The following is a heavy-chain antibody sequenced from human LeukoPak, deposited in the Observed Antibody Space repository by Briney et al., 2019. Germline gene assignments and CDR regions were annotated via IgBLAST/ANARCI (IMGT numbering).Heavy chain of an antibody. V-gene: IGHV3-48*03. CDR2: ISSSGSTI. CDR3: AREISSGWSYYFDY. J-gene: IGHJ4*02. CDR1: GFTLSSYE. D-gene: IGHD6-19*01. Sequence: GGSLRLSCSSSGFTLSSYEMNWVRQAPGKGLEWVSYISSSGSTIYYADSVKGRFTISRDNAKNSLYLQMNSVRAEDTAVYYCAREISSGWSYYFDYWGQGTLVTVSS.